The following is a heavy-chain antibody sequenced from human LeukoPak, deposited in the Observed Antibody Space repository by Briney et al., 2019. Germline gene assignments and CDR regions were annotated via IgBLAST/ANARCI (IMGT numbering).Heavy chain of an antibody. V-gene: IGHV3-33*01. Sequence: PGRSLRLSCVASGFTFSTYGMHWVRQAPGKGLEWVALIWYDGNYKYYADSVKGRFTISRDNSKNTLYLQTNSLRVEDTAVYYCARDGGQQMEKFDYWGQGTLVTVSS. D-gene: IGHD6-13*01. CDR1: GFTFSTYG. CDR3: ARDGGQQMEKFDY. J-gene: IGHJ4*02. CDR2: IWYDGNYK.